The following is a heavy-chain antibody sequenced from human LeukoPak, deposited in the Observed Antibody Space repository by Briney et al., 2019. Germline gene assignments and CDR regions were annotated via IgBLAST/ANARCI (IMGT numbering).Heavy chain of an antibody. CDR3: AKGYYDYVWGGYYFDY. Sequence: GGFLRLSCAASGFTFSSYAMSWVRQAPGKGLEWVSAISGSGGSTYYADSVKGRFTISRDNSRDTLYLQMNSLRAEDTAVYYCAKGYYDYVWGGYYFDYWGQGTLVTVSS. D-gene: IGHD3-16*01. J-gene: IGHJ4*02. CDR1: GFTFSSYA. V-gene: IGHV3-23*01. CDR2: ISGSGGST.